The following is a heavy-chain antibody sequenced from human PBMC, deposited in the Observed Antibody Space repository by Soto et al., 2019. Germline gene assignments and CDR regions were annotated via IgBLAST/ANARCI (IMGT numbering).Heavy chain of an antibody. CDR2: ISGSGGST. CDR3: AKDGYDSWGYYYYGMDV. D-gene: IGHD5-12*01. J-gene: IGHJ6*02. Sequence: LRLSCAASGFTFSSYAMSWVRQAPGKGLEWVSAISGSGGSTYYADSVKGRFTISRDNSKNTLYLQMNSLRAEDTAVYYCAKDGYDSWGYYYYGMDVWGQGTTVTVSS. CDR1: GFTFSSYA. V-gene: IGHV3-23*01.